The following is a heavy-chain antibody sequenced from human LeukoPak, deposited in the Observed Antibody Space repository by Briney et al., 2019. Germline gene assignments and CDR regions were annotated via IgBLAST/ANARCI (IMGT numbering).Heavy chain of an antibody. D-gene: IGHD3-22*01. CDR3: ARAETVDYDSSGSLWWFDP. Sequence: ASVKVSCKASGYTFTGYYMHWVRQAPGQGLEWMGWINPNSGGTNYAQKFRGRVTMTRDTSISTAYMELSRLRSDDTAVYYCARAETVDYDSSGSLWWFDPWGQGTLVTVSS. J-gene: IGHJ5*02. CDR2: INPNSGGT. CDR1: GYTFTGYY. V-gene: IGHV1-2*02.